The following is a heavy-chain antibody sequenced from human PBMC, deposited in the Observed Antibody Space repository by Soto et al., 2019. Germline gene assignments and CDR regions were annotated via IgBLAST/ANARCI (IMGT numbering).Heavy chain of an antibody. CDR2: INHSGST. D-gene: IGHD2-8*02. CDR3: ARDKITGVFDY. Sequence: QVQLQQWGAGLLKPSETLSLTCAVYGGSFSGYYWTWIRQPPGTGLEWIGEINHSGSTNYNPSLKSRVTISVDTSKNHFSLQLTSVTAADTAVYYCARDKITGVFDYWGQGTLVTVSS. CDR1: GGSFSGYY. V-gene: IGHV4-34*01. J-gene: IGHJ4*02.